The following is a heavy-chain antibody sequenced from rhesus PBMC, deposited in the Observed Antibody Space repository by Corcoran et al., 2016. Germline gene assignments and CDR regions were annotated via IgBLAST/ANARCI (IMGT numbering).Heavy chain of an antibody. CDR2: IGGDSSYT. V-gene: IGHV3S23*01. Sequence: EVQLAESGGGLVQPGGSLRLSCAASGFTFSSYEMHWVRQAPGKGQESVSAIGGDSSYTHYAECVNGRFTISRDNAKNSLSLQMNSLIAADTAVYYCARRAWGDYSEYYFDYWGPGVLVTVSS. CDR1: GFTFSSYE. CDR3: ARRAWGDYSEYYFDY. J-gene: IGHJ4*01. D-gene: IGHD3-34*01.